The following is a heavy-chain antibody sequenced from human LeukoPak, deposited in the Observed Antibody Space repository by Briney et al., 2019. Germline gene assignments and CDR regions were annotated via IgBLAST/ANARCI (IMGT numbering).Heavy chain of an antibody. Sequence: GGSLRLSCAASGFTFTHYGMNWVRQAPGKGLEWVSSIRANGETTYYADSVRGRFTISRDNSRSMVWLQMNSLTAEDTAMYYCGRDLNWGAFDIRGLGTLVTVSS. CDR2: IRANGETT. J-gene: IGHJ3*02. CDR1: GFTFTHYG. V-gene: IGHV3-23*01. CDR3: GRDLNWGAFDI. D-gene: IGHD7-27*01.